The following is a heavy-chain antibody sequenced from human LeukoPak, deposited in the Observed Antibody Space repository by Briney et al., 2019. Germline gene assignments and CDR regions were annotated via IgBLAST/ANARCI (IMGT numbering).Heavy chain of an antibody. CDR2: IYYSGST. V-gene: IGHV4-39*07. CDR1: GGSISSSSYY. D-gene: IGHD4-17*01. CDR3: ARGLRIKVERSRLDP. J-gene: IGHJ5*02. Sequence: SETLSLTCTVSGGSISSSSYYWGWIRQPPGKGLEWIGSIYYSGSTYYKPSLKSRVTISVDTSKNQFSLTLSSVTAADTAVYYCARGLRIKVERSRLDPWGQGTLATVSS.